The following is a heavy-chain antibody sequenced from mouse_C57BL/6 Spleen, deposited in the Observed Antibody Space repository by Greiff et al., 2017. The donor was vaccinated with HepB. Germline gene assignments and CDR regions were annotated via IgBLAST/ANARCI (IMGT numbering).Heavy chain of an antibody. Sequence: EVKLVESGGGLVQPKGSLKLSCAASGFSFNTCAMHWVRQAPGKGLEWVASIRSKSNNYATYYDDSVKDRFTISRDDSESMLYLQMTNLKTDDTAMYYCVRHWALDYWGQGTTLTVSS. V-gene: IGHV10-1*01. J-gene: IGHJ2*01. CDR1: GFSFNTCA. CDR2: IRSKSNNYAT. CDR3: VRHWALDY.